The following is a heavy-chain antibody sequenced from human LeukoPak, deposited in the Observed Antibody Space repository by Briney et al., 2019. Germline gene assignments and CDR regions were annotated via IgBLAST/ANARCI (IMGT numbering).Heavy chain of an antibody. J-gene: IGHJ3*02. CDR1: GGSISTYY. D-gene: IGHD3-22*01. V-gene: IGHV4-59*01. Sequence: PSETLSLTCTVSGGSISTYYWSWIRQPPGRGLEWIGYIYFTGSTNYNPSLQSRVTISVDTSKNQFSLKLSSVTAADTAVYYCARDPLGYYYDSSGGPHAFDIWGQGTMVTVSS. CDR3: ARDPLGYYYDSSGGPHAFDI. CDR2: IYFTGST.